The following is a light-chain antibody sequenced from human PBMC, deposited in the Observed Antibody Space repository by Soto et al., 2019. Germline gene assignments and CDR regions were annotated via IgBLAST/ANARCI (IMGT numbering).Light chain of an antibody. CDR3: QQYKIWSPLT. V-gene: IGKV3-15*01. CDR2: GAF. CDR1: QSVTYN. J-gene: IGKJ4*01. Sequence: EIVMTQSPATLSVSPGETATLSCRASQSVTYNLAWYQQKPGQGPRLLIYGAFTRATGIPARLSGSGSGTEFTLTISSLQSEDFAVYYCQQYKIWSPLTFGGGTKVEIK.